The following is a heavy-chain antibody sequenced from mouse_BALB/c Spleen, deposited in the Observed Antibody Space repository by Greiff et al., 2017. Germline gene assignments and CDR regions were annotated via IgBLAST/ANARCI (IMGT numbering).Heavy chain of an antibody. J-gene: IGHJ4*01. D-gene: IGHD2-1*01. CDR1: GFTFNTYA. CDR3: VRHPHYYGNPYAMDY. CDR2: IRSKSNNYAT. Sequence: EVQLVESGGGLVQPKGSLKLSCAASGFTFNTYAMNWVRQAPGKGLEWVARIRSKSNNYATYYADSVKDRFTISRDDSQSMLYLQMNNLKTEDTAMYYCVRHPHYYGNPYAMDYWGQGTSVTVSS. V-gene: IGHV10-1*02.